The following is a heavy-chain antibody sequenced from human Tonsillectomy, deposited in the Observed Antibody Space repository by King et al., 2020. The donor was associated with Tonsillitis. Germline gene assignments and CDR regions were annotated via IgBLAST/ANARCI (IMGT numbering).Heavy chain of an antibody. CDR3: TRIHAFDI. CDR1: GFTFDDYS. V-gene: IGHV3-49*03. J-gene: IGHJ3*02. CDR2: IRSKAYGGTT. Sequence: QLVQSGGGLVQPGRSLRLSCTASGFTFDDYSMNWFRQAPEKGLEWVGFIRSKAYGGTTEYAASVKGRFTISRDDSKSIAYLQMNSLKTEDTAVYYCTRIHAFDIWGQGTRVTVSS.